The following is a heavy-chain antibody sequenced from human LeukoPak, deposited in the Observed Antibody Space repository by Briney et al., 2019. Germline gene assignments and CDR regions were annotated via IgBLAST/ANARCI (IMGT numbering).Heavy chain of an antibody. Sequence: ASVKVSCKASGYTFTSYGISWVRQAPGQGLEWMGWISAYNGNTNYAQKLQGRVTMTTDTSTSTAYMKLRSLRSDDTAVYYCARDPVSAGFFDYWGQGTLVTVSS. D-gene: IGHD6-19*01. CDR3: ARDPVSAGFFDY. CDR2: ISAYNGNT. V-gene: IGHV1-18*01. CDR1: GYTFTSYG. J-gene: IGHJ4*02.